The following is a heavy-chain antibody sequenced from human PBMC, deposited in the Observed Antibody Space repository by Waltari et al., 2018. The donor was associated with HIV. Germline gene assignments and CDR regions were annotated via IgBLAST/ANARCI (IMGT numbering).Heavy chain of an antibody. Sequence: QVQLVQSGAEVKKPGASVTVSCKASGYTFTSYYMHLVRKAPGKGLEWMGIINPSGGSTSYAQKFQGRVTMTRDTSTSTVYMELSSLRSEDTAVYYCARKPRGRLGELSFLFDYWGQGTLVTVSS. CDR3: ARKPRGRLGELSFLFDY. CDR2: INPSGGST. J-gene: IGHJ4*02. D-gene: IGHD3-16*02. CDR1: GYTFTSYY. V-gene: IGHV1-46*03.